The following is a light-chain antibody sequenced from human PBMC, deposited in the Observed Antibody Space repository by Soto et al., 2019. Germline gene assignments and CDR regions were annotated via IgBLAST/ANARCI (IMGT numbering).Light chain of an antibody. Sequence: DIQMTHSPSTLSASVLYIVTITFRASQSCRNWLAWYQQKAGKAPRLLIYDASTLQSGVPSRFSGSGSGTEFSLTISSLQPDDFGTYYCQCYSSYPWTFGQGTKVDIK. CDR3: QCYSSYPWT. CDR2: DAS. CDR1: QSCRNW. J-gene: IGKJ1*01. V-gene: IGKV1-5*01.